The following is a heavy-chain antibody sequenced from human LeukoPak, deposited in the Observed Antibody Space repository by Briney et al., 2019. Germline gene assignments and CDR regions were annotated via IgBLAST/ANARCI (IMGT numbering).Heavy chain of an antibody. V-gene: IGHV3-7*01. J-gene: IGHJ4*02. CDR2: IKQDGSDK. D-gene: IGHD2-2*01. Sequence: GGSLRLSCAASGFTFRIYWMNWVRQAPGKGLEWLANIKQDGSDKNYVDSVKGRFTISRDNAKNSLYLQMNSLRAEDTAVYYCARGYCTGSSCARSYWGQGTLVTVSS. CDR1: GFTFRIYW. CDR3: ARGYCTGSSCARSY.